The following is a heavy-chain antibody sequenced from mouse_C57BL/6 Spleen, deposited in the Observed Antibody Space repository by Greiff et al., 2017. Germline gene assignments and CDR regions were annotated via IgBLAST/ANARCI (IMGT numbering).Heavy chain of an antibody. V-gene: IGHV3-1*01. D-gene: IGHD1-3*01. J-gene: IGHJ3*01. CDR3: ARASPKTVLAY. CDR2: ISYSGST. CDR1: GYSITSGYD. Sequence: EVQLQQSGPGMVKPSQSLSLTCTVTGYSITSGYDWHWIRHFPGNKLEWMGYISYSGSTNYNPSLKSRISITHDTSKNHFFLKLNSVTTEDTATYYCARASPKTVLAYWGQGTLVTVSA.